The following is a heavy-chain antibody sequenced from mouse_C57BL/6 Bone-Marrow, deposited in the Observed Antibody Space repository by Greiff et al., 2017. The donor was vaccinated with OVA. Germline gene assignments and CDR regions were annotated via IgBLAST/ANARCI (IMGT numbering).Heavy chain of an antibody. V-gene: IGHV1-19*01. CDR3: ARASGYYFDY. J-gene: IGHJ2*01. CDR2: INPYNGGT. CDR1: GYTFTDYY. D-gene: IGHD3-1*01. Sequence: DVQLQESGPVLVKPGASVKMSCKASGYTFTDYYMNWVKQSHGKSLEWIGVINPYNGGTSYNQKFKGKATLTVDKSSSTAYMELNSLTSEDSAVYYCARASGYYFDYWGQGTTLTVSS.